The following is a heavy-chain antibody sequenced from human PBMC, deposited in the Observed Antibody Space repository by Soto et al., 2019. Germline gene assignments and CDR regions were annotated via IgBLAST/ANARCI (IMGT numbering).Heavy chain of an antibody. CDR2: ISSSSSTI. V-gene: IGHV3-48*02. J-gene: IGHJ4*02. CDR1: GFTFSSYS. Sequence: GGSLRLSCAASGFTFSSYSMNWVRQAPGKGLEWVSYISSSSSTIYYADSVKGRFTISRDNAKNSLYLQMNSLRDEDTAVYYCARVSDCSVAGTWFDYWGQGTLVTVSS. D-gene: IGHD6-19*01. CDR3: ARVSDCSVAGTWFDY.